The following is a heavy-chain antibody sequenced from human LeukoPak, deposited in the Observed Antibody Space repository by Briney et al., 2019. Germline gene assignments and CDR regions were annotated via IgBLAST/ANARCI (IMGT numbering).Heavy chain of an antibody. CDR3: AKDFVRYNIQFDY. D-gene: IGHD1-14*01. CDR2: ISGGGAGT. J-gene: IGHJ4*02. CDR1: GLSFGFYA. Sequence: PGGPLRLSCAASGLSFGFYAMSWVRQAPGKGLEWVSSISGGGAGTYYADSVRDRFTISRDNSKNTLYLQMDSLRAEDTALYYCAKDFVRYNIQFDYWGQGALVTVSS. V-gene: IGHV3-23*01.